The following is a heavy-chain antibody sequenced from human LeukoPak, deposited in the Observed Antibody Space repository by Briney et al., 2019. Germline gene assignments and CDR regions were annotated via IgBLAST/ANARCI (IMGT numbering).Heavy chain of an antibody. J-gene: IGHJ6*02. CDR3: VNVVAATDYYYYGMDV. Sequence: GGSLRLSCAVSGFTFSTYAMHWVRQAPGQGLEWMAFISYDGRNKYYADSVKGRFTISRDNSKNTLYLQMNSLRVEDTAVYYCVNVVAATDYYYYGMDVWGQGTTVTVFS. CDR2: ISYDGRNK. D-gene: IGHD2-15*01. CDR1: GFTFSTYA. V-gene: IGHV3-30*18.